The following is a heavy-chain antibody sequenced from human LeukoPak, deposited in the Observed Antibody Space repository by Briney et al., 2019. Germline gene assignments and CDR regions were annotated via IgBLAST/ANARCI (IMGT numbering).Heavy chain of an antibody. V-gene: IGHV3-9*01. CDR2: ISWNSGSI. CDR1: GFTFDDYA. Sequence: GGSLRLSCAASGFTFDDYAMHWVRQAPGKGLEWVSGISWNSGSIGYADSVKGRFTISRDNAKNSLYLQMNSLRAEDTALYYCAKSSIAARQANWYFDLWGRGTLVTVSS. J-gene: IGHJ2*01. D-gene: IGHD6-6*01. CDR3: AKSSIAARQANWYFDL.